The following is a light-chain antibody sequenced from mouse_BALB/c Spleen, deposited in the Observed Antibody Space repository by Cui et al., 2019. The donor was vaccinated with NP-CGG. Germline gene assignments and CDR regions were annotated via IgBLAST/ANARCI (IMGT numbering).Light chain of an antibody. CDR3: ALWYSTHWV. CDR2: GTN. V-gene: IGLV1*01. CDR1: TGAVTTSNY. Sequence: QTVLSQKSVLTTSPGENVTFTCRSSTGAVTTSNYANWVQEKPDHLFTGLIGGTNNRVPGVPARFSGSLIGDKAALTITGAQTEDDAIYFCALWYSTHWVFGGGTKLTVL. J-gene: IGLJ1*01.